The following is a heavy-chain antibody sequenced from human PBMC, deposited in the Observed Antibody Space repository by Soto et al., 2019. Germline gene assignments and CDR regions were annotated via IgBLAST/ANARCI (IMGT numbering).Heavy chain of an antibody. Sequence: QVQLVQSGAEVKKPGSSVKVSCKASGGTFSSYTISWVRQAPGQGLEWMGRIIPILGIANYAQKFQGRVTFTADKSTSTDYRELSSLRSEDTAVYYCARDRGGYCSGGSCYSDGLDYWGQGTLVTVSS. V-gene: IGHV1-69*08. J-gene: IGHJ4*02. CDR2: IIPILGIA. CDR1: GGTFSSYT. D-gene: IGHD2-15*01. CDR3: ARDRGGYCSGGSCYSDGLDY.